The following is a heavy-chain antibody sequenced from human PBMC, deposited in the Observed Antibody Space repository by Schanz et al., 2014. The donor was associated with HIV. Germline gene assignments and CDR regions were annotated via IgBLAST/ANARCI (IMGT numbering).Heavy chain of an antibody. CDR2: ISYDGSNK. J-gene: IGHJ4*02. V-gene: IGHV3-30*18. D-gene: IGHD1-20*01. Sequence: QVQLVESGGGVVQPGRSLRLSCAASGFTFSTCGMHWVRQAPGKGLEWVAVISYDGSNKYYADSVKGRFTISRDNFRNKVDLQMNSLRAEDTAVYYCAKDQGDVSGTPFDYWGQGTLVTVSS. CDR1: GFTFSTCG. CDR3: AKDQGDVSGTPFDY.